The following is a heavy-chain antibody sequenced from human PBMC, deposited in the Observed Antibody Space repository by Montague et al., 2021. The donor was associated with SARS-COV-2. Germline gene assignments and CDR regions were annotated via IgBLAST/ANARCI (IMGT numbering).Heavy chain of an antibody. D-gene: IGHD1-7*01. CDR2: IQASGIT. CDR3: ARVPNWNYVPDY. Sequence: TLSLTCTVSGGSISSASFYWTWIRQSAGKGLEWIGRIQASGITNYNLSLKSRVAMSVDTSKNQFSLSLYSVTAADTATYFCARVPNWNYVPDYWGQGTLATVSS. V-gene: IGHV4-61*02. J-gene: IGHJ4*02. CDR1: GGSISSASFY.